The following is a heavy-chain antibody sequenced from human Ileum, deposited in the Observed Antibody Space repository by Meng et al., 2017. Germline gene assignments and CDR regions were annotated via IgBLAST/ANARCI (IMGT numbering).Heavy chain of an antibody. J-gene: IGHJ4*02. CDR3: ARHGGYYQDF. V-gene: IGHV4-4*02. D-gene: IGHD4/OR15-4a*01. Sequence: TLTLTCAVSGASFGVHRYGRWVRQPPGKVLAWIGQIDQSGNSYYSPSLKSRVTMSIDKSKNQFSLRLTSVTAADTAVHYCARHGGYYQDFWGQGTLVTVSS. CDR1: GASFGVHRY. CDR2: IDQSGNS.